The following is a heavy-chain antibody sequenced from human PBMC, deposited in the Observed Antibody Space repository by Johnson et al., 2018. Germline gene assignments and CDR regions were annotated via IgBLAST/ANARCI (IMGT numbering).Heavy chain of an antibody. CDR3: AKDRVEMATRKDVFDI. CDR2: ISWNSGSI. Sequence: VQLVQSGGGLVQPGRSLRLSCAASGFTFDDYAMHWVRQAPGKGLEWVSGISWNSGSIGYADSVKGRFTISRDNAQNSLYLQINSRRAEDTALYYCAKDRVEMATRKDVFDIGGQGTMFTVSS. J-gene: IGHJ3*02. CDR1: GFTFDDYA. D-gene: IGHD5-24*01. V-gene: IGHV3-9*01.